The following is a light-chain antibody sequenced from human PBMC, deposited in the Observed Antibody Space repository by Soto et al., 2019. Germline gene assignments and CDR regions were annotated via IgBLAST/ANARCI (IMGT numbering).Light chain of an antibody. Sequence: SYELTQPLSVSVALGQTATITCGGNNIGSRNVHWYQQRPGQAPVLVIYRDANRPSGIPERFSGSNSGNTATLTISSAQAGDEADYYCQVWDSSNVVFGGGTKLTVL. CDR3: QVWDSSNVV. CDR1: NIGSRN. J-gene: IGLJ3*02. CDR2: RDA. V-gene: IGLV3-9*01.